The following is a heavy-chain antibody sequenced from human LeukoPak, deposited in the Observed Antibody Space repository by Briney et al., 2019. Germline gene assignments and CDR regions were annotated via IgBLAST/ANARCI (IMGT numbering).Heavy chain of an antibody. CDR3: AKAPYDTSGFSSPNYFDY. V-gene: IGHV3-23*01. CDR2: ITASGVTT. Sequence: GSLRLSCAASGFTFSSYAMSWVRQAPGKGLEWISTITASGVTTYYADSVKGRFTISRDNSKNTLFLQMDSLRAEDTAVYYCAKAPYDTSGFSSPNYFDYWGQGTLVTVSS. D-gene: IGHD3-22*01. CDR1: GFTFSSYA. J-gene: IGHJ4*02.